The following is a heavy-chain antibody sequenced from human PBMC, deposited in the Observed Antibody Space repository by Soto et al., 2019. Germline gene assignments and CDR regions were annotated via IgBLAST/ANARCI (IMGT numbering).Heavy chain of an antibody. D-gene: IGHD3-10*01. CDR2: IYWDDDK. J-gene: IGHJ4*02. Sequence: QITLKESGPTLVKPTQTLTLTCTFSGFSLSTSGVGVGWIRQPPGKALEWLALIYWDDDKRDSRPLKSRLTITKDTSKNQVVLTMTNMDPVDTATYYCAHVHGSGTLVLWGQGTLVTVSS. CDR3: AHVHGSGTLVL. CDR1: GFSLSTSGVG. V-gene: IGHV2-5*02.